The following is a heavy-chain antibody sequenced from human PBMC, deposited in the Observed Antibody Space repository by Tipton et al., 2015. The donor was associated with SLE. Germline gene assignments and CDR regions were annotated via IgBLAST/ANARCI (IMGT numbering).Heavy chain of an antibody. V-gene: IGHV4-61*09. CDR3: ARAGRWLVRFFDY. Sequence: TLSLTCTVSGGSISSGSYYWSWIRQPAGKGLEWFGYIYTSGSTNYNPSLKSRVTISVDTSKNQFSLKLSSVTAADTAVYYCARAGRWLVRFFDYWGQGTLVTVSS. J-gene: IGHJ4*02. D-gene: IGHD6-19*01. CDR2: IYTSGST. CDR1: GGSISSGSYY.